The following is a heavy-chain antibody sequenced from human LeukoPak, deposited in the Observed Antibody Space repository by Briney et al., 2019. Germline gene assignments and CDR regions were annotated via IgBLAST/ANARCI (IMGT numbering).Heavy chain of an antibody. CDR3: ARDGNSGSYGDAFDI. CDR2: ISYDGSNK. V-gene: IGHV3-30*19. CDR1: GFTFSSHG. Sequence: GGSLRLSCAASGFTFSSHGMHWVRQAPGKGLEWVAVISYDGSNKYYADSVKGRFTISRDNSKNTLYLQMNSLRAEDTAVYYCARDGNSGSYGDAFDIWGQGTMVTVSS. J-gene: IGHJ3*02. D-gene: IGHD1-26*01.